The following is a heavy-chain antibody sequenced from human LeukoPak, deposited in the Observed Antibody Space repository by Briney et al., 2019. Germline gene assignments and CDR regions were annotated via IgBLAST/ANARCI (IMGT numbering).Heavy chain of an antibody. CDR1: GYTFTGYY. J-gene: IGHJ6*02. Sequence: SVKVSCRASGYTFTGYYIHWVRQAPGQGLEWMGGIIPIFGTANYAQKFQGRVTITADESTSTAYMELSSLRSEDTAVYYCARSDVVVVAATHYYYGMDVWGQGTTVTVSS. CDR2: IIPIFGTA. CDR3: ARSDVVVVAATHYYYGMDV. V-gene: IGHV1-69*13. D-gene: IGHD2-15*01.